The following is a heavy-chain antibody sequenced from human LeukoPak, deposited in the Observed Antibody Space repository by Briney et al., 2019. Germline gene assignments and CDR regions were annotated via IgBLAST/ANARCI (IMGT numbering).Heavy chain of an antibody. J-gene: IGHJ4*02. D-gene: IGHD1-7*01. CDR2: ISSSSSYI. CDR1: GFTFSSYS. Sequence: PGGSLRLSCAASGFTFSSYSMNWVRQAPGKGLEWVSSISSSSSYIYYADSVKGRFTISRDNAKNSLYLQMNSLRAEDTAVYYCASASPLTGTPYGYRGQGTLVTVSS. V-gene: IGHV3-21*01. CDR3: ASASPLTGTPYGY.